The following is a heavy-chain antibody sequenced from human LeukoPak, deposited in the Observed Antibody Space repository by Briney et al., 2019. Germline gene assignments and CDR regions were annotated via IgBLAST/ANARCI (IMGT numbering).Heavy chain of an antibody. Sequence: GGSLRLSCAASEFTFSSYWMHWVRQAPGKGLVWVSRINSDGSSTSYADSVKGRFTISRDNAKNTLYLQMNSLRAEDTAFYYCARGDNWNGKAFDIWGQGTMVTVSS. J-gene: IGHJ3*02. CDR3: ARGDNWNGKAFDI. CDR2: INSDGSST. CDR1: EFTFSSYW. D-gene: IGHD1-20*01. V-gene: IGHV3-74*01.